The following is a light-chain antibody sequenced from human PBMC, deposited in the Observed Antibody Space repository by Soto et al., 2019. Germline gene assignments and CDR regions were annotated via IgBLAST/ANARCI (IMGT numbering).Light chain of an antibody. Sequence: DIHITQAPSTLSAPIGDRVTVTFRASQSISWWLAWYQQKPGKAPKLLISDGSTLESGVPLRFRGSGSGTEFTLTISSLQPDDVATYYCQQYNNFRWTFGQGTKVDIK. CDR2: DGS. CDR3: QQYNNFRWT. J-gene: IGKJ1*01. CDR1: QSISWW. V-gene: IGKV1-5*01.